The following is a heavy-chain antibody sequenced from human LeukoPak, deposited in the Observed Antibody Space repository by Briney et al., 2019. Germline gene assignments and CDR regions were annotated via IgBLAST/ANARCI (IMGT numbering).Heavy chain of an antibody. D-gene: IGHD6-19*01. V-gene: IGHV1-8*02. Sequence: ASVKVSCKASGYTFTSYSISWVRQAPGQGLEWMGWMNPNSGNTGYAQKFQGRVTMTRNTSISTAYMELSSLRSEDTAVYYCARGIFRVAGTGVHYWGQGTLVTVSS. CDR2: MNPNSGNT. CDR3: ARGIFRVAGTGVHY. J-gene: IGHJ4*02. CDR1: GYTFTSYS.